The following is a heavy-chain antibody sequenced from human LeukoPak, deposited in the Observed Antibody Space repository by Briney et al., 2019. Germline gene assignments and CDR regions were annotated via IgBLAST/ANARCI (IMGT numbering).Heavy chain of an antibody. D-gene: IGHD3-9*01. J-gene: IGHJ4*02. CDR3: ARSTDWYADY. Sequence: GGSLRLSCAASGFNLNVYSMNWVRQAPGKGLEWISYITSNLVTIHYADSVRGRFTISRDNAQNSLYLHMNSLRVEDTAVYFCARSTDWYADYWGQGTRVTVSS. V-gene: IGHV3-48*01. CDR2: ITSNLVTI. CDR1: GFNLNVYS.